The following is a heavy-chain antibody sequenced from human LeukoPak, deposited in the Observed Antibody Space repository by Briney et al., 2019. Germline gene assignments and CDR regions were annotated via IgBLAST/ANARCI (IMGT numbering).Heavy chain of an antibody. V-gene: IGHV3-11*01. J-gene: IGHJ1*01. Sequence: GGSLRLSCAASGFTFSDYYMSWIRRAPGKGLEWVSYISSSGSTIYYADSVKGRFTISRDNAKNSLYLQMNSLRAEDTAVYYCARAVAARPEYFQHWGQGTLVTVSS. D-gene: IGHD6-6*01. CDR2: ISSSGSTI. CDR3: ARAVAARPEYFQH. CDR1: GFTFSDYY.